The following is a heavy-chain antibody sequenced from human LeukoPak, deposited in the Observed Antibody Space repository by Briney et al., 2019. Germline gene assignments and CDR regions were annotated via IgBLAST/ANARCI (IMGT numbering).Heavy chain of an antibody. CDR2: IYYSGST. V-gene: IGHV4-39*01. CDR3: ARGRPYSGGYHLDY. D-gene: IGHD1-26*01. CDR1: GDSTSSDRYY. Sequence: NPSETLSLTCTVSGDSTSSDRYYGGWVRQPPGKGLEWIGNIYYSGSTYYNPSLESRVTMSVDTSKNQFFLKLNSVTAADTAVYYCARGRPYSGGYHLDYWGQGTLVTVSS. J-gene: IGHJ4*02.